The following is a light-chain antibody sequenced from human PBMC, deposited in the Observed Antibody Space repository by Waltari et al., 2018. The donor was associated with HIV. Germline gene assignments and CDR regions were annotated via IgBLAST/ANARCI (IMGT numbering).Light chain of an antibody. J-gene: IGLJ3*02. CDR2: LKRDGSH. CDR3: QTWGTGIQV. V-gene: IGLV4-69*02. CDR1: SGHTNYA. Sequence: QLVLTQSPSASASLGASVKLTCTLSSGHTNYAIAWHQQHPEKGPRYLMTLKRDGSHSKGDGIPDRFSGSISGAERYLIISSLQSEDEADYYCQTWGTGIQVFGGGTKVTVL.